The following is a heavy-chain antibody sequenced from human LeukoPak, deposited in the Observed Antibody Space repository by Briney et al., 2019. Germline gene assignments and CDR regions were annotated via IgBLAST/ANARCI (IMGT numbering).Heavy chain of an antibody. CDR2: VYSGGRT. Sequence: GGSLRLSCAASGFTVSSNDMSWVRQAPGKGLEWVSVVYSGGRTYYADSVKGRFTISRDNSKNTLYLQMSSLRAEDTAVYYCARPRGGSFLGYMDVWGKGTTVTVSS. CDR1: GFTVSSND. V-gene: IGHV3-53*01. D-gene: IGHD2-15*01. CDR3: ARPRGGSFLGYMDV. J-gene: IGHJ6*03.